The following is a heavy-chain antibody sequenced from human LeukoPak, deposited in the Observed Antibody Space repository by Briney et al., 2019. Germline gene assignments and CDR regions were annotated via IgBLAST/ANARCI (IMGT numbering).Heavy chain of an antibody. V-gene: IGHV3-23*01. CDR3: AKIRSGGWYSGCFDY. J-gene: IGHJ4*02. Sequence: GGSLRLSCAASGFTFSSYAMSWVRQAPGKGLEWVSAISGSGGSTYYADSVKGRFTISRDNSKNTLYLQMNSLRAEDTAVYYCAKIRSGGWYSGCFDYWGQGTLVTVSS. D-gene: IGHD6-19*01. CDR1: GFTFSSYA. CDR2: ISGSGGST.